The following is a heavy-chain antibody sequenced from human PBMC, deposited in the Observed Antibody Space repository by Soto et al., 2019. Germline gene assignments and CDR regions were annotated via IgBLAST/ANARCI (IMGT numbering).Heavy chain of an antibody. CDR1: GGSISSSSYY. CDR2: IYYSGST. D-gene: IGHD4-17*01. Sequence: PSETLSLTCTVSGGSISSSSYYWGWIRQPPGKGLEWIGSIYYSGSTYYNPSLKSRVTISVDTSKNQFSLKLSSVTAADTAVYYCARRTGDYWGQGTLVTVSS. V-gene: IGHV4-39*01. CDR3: ARRTGDY. J-gene: IGHJ4*02.